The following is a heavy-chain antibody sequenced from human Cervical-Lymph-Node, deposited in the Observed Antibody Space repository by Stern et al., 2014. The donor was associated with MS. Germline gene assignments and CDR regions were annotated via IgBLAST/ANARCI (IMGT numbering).Heavy chain of an antibody. J-gene: IGHJ4*02. CDR3: ARNHDFWSGPLDY. Sequence: QVQLVQSGSELKKPGASVKVSCKASGYTFTKYALNWVRQAPGQGLEWMGGISANAGHPTYVQGFTGRFVFSLDTSVSTAFLQISSLRAEDTAVYYCARNHDFWSGPLDYWGQGTQVTVSS. CDR1: GYTFTKYA. D-gene: IGHD3-3*01. CDR2: ISANAGHP. V-gene: IGHV7-4-1*02.